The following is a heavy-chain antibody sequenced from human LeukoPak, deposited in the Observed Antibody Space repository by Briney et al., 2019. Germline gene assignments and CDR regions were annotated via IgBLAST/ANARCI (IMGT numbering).Heavy chain of an antibody. D-gene: IGHD2-21*02. V-gene: IGHV1-46*01. Sequence: ASVKVSCKASGYTFTSYYLHWVRQAPGQGLEWMGIINPSGGSTTYAQKFQGRVTITADESTSTAYMELSSLRSEDTAVYYCARHIVVVTAIGPFDIWGQGTMVTVSS. CDR3: ARHIVVVTAIGPFDI. CDR2: INPSGGST. CDR1: GYTFTSYY. J-gene: IGHJ3*02.